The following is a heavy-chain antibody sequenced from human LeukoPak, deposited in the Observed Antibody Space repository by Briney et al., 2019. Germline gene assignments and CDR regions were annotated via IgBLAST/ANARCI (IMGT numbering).Heavy chain of an antibody. J-gene: IGHJ3*02. V-gene: IGHV3-30*18. Sequence: TGGSLRLSCAASGFTFSSYGLHWVRQAPGKGLEWMAVISYDGRNNYYGDSVKGRFTISRDNSKNTLYLQMNSLRAEDTAVYYFAKVHCSRTSCYWNDAFDIWGQGTMVTISS. D-gene: IGHD2-2*01. CDR2: ISYDGRNN. CDR1: GFTFSSYG. CDR3: AKVHCSRTSCYWNDAFDI.